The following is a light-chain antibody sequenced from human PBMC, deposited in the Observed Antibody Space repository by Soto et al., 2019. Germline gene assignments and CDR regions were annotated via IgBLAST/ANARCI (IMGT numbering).Light chain of an antibody. Sequence: EIVMTQSPATLSVSPGERATLSCRAGQSVSSNLAWYQQRPGQAPRLLIYGTSTRATGIPARFSGSGSGTEFTLTISSLQAEDFAVYYRQQYNNWPLYTFGQGTQLEIK. V-gene: IGKV3-15*01. CDR3: QQYNNWPLYT. CDR2: GTS. CDR1: QSVSSN. J-gene: IGKJ2*01.